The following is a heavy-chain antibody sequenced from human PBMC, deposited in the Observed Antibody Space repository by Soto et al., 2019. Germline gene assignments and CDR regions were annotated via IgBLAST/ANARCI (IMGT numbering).Heavy chain of an antibody. J-gene: IGHJ4*02. CDR2: ISYDGSNK. CDR1: GFTFSSYG. V-gene: IGHV3-30*18. Sequence: QVQLVESGGGVVQPGRSLRLSCAASGFTFSSYGMHWVRQAPGKGLEWVAVISYDGSNKYYADSVKGRFTISRDNSKNALYLQMNSLRAEDTAVYYCAKDLAGGRGVAYRKPRGYWGQGTLVTVSS. D-gene: IGHD2-21*01. CDR3: AKDLAGGRGVAYRKPRGY.